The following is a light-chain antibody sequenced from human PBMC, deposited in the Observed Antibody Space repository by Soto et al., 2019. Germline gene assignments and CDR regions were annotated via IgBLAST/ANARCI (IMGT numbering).Light chain of an antibody. J-gene: IGLJ1*01. CDR3: SSYTTSSTLV. CDR1: SSDVGGYDY. V-gene: IGLV2-14*03. CDR2: DVS. Sequence: QSVLPQPASVSRSPGQSITVSCTGTSSDVGGYDYVSWYQHHPGKAPKLMIYDVSYRPSGVSNRFSGSKSGNTASLTISGLQAEDEADYYCSSYTTSSTLVFGTGTKLTVL.